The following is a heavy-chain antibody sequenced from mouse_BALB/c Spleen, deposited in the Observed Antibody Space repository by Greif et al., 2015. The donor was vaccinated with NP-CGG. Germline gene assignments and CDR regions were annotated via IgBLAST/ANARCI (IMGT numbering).Heavy chain of an antibody. J-gene: IGHJ4*01. Sequence: VQRVESGPGLVQPSQSLSITCTVSGFSLTSYGVHWVRQSPGKGLEWLGVIWSGGSTDYNAAFISRLSISKDNSKSXVFFKMNSLQANDTAIYYCARSGLTYAMDYWGQGTSVTVSS. CDR2: IWSGGST. CDR3: ARSGLTYAMDY. D-gene: IGHD1-3*01. V-gene: IGHV2-2*02. CDR1: GFSLTSYG.